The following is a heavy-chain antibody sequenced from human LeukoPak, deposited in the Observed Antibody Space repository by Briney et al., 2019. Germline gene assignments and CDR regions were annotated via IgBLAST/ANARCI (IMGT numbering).Heavy chain of an antibody. V-gene: IGHV3-21*04. CDR3: AKDRRYDFWSGYSTPYY. CDR2: ISSSSSYI. D-gene: IGHD3-3*01. Sequence: GGSLRLSCAASGFTFSSYSMNWVRQAPGKGLEWVSSISSSSSYIYYADSVKGRFTISRDNSKSTLYLQMNSLRAEDTAVYYCAKDRRYDFWSGYSTPYYWGQGTLVTVSS. J-gene: IGHJ4*02. CDR1: GFTFSSYS.